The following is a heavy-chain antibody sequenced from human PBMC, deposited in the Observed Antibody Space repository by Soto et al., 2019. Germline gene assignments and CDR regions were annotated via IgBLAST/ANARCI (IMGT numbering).Heavy chain of an antibody. V-gene: IGHV1-69*06. D-gene: IGHD6-19*01. Sequence: SVKVSCKASGGTFSSYAISWVRQAPGQGLEWMGGIIPIFGTANYAQKFQGRVTITADKSTSTAYMELSSLRSEDTAVYYCASGQKGIAVAGTLDYWGQGTLVTVSS. CDR1: GGTFSSYA. CDR2: IIPIFGTA. J-gene: IGHJ4*02. CDR3: ASGQKGIAVAGTLDY.